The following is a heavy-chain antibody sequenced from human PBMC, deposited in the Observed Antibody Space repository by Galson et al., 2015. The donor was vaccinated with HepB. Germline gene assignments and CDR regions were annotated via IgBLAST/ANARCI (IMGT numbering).Heavy chain of an antibody. CDR1: GFTFSSYS. V-gene: IGHV3-21*01. CDR2: ISSSSSYI. CDR3: APTYDYVWGSYRDLYFQH. D-gene: IGHD3-16*02. J-gene: IGHJ1*01. Sequence: SLRLSCAASGFTFSSYSMNWVRQAPGKGLEWVSSISSSSSYIYYADSVKGRFTISRDNAKNSLYLQMNSLRAEDTAVYYCAPTYDYVWGSYRDLYFQHWGQGTLVTVSS.